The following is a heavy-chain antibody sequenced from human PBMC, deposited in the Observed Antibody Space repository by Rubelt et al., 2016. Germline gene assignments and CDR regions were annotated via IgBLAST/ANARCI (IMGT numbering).Heavy chain of an antibody. CDR2: LSSGSSYS. CDR1: GFTFSSYS. D-gene: IGHD6-19*01. J-gene: IGHJ4*02. Sequence: EVHLVESGGGLVKPGGSLRLSCAASGFTFSSYSMTWVRQAPGKGLEWVSSLSSGSSYSYYADSGKGRFTISRDNAKNSLYQQMNSLRAEDTAVYYCARVDSGWKLFDYWGQGTLVTVSS. V-gene: IGHV3-21*06. CDR3: ARVDSGWKLFDY.